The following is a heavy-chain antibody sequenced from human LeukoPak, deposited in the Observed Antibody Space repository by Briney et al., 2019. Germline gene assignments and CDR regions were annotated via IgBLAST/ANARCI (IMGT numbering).Heavy chain of an antibody. CDR1: GYTFTSYG. Sequence: GASVKVSCKASGYTFTSYGNSWVRQAPGQGLEWMGWISAYNGNTNYAQKLQGRITMTTDTSTSTAYMELRSLRSDDTAVYYCARVVRGPSYDFWSGHTTHRENWFDPWGQGTLVTVSS. J-gene: IGHJ5*02. CDR3: ARVVRGPSYDFWSGHTTHRENWFDP. D-gene: IGHD3-3*01. CDR2: ISAYNGNT. V-gene: IGHV1-18*01.